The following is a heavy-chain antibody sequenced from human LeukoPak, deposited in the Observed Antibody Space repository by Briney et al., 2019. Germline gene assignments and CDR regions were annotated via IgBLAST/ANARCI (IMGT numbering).Heavy chain of an antibody. J-gene: IGHJ4*02. D-gene: IGHD3-16*01. CDR3: TRGTVSPPNPFDY. CDR1: GFTFSGSA. V-gene: IGHV3-73*01. CDR2: IRSTANGYAT. Sequence: GGSLRLSCAASGFTFSGSALHWVRQASGRGLEWVGRIRSTANGYATAYAASVKGRFTISRDDSKNTAYLQMNSLKTDDTAVYYCTRGTVSPPNPFDYWGQGTLVTVSS.